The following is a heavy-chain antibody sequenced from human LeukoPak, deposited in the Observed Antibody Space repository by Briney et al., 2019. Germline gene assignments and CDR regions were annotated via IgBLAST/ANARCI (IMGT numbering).Heavy chain of an antibody. J-gene: IGHJ5*02. Sequence: ASVKVSCKVSGYTLTELSMHWVRQAPGKGLEWMGGFDPEDGETIYAQKFQGRVTMTEDTSTDTAYMELSSLRSEDTAVYYCATTVLWFGEFPGWFDPWGQGTLVTVSS. CDR1: GYTLTELS. V-gene: IGHV1-24*01. CDR2: FDPEDGET. D-gene: IGHD3-10*01. CDR3: ATTVLWFGEFPGWFDP.